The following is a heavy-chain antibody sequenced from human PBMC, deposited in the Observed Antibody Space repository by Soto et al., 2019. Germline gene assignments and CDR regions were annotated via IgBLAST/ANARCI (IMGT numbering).Heavy chain of an antibody. CDR1: GGTLSSYT. CDR2: VIPNLGVT. D-gene: IGHD2-15*01. Sequence: QVQLVQSGAEVKKPGSSVKVSCKASGGTLSSYTFSWVRQAPGQGLEWMGRVIPNLGVTNYAKKFQGRFTIVVDTSTSTAYMEMNSLRYEDTAVYYCARDKGYCSATSCPDFDYWGKGTLVTVSS. CDR3: ARDKGYCSATSCPDFDY. J-gene: IGHJ4*02. V-gene: IGHV1-69*08.